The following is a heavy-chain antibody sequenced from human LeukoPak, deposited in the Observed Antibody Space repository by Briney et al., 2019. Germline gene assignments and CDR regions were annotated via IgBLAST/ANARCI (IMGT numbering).Heavy chain of an antibody. CDR3: ARDRGAYYDFWSGYYGSAFDY. CDR1: GFTFSSYW. Sequence: GGSLRLSCAASGFTFSSYWMSWVRQAPGKGLEWVANIKQDGSEKYYVDSVKGRFTISRDNAKNSLYLQMNSLRAEDTAVYYCARDRGAYYDFWSGYYGSAFDYWGQGTLVTVSS. D-gene: IGHD3-3*01. CDR2: IKQDGSEK. J-gene: IGHJ4*02. V-gene: IGHV3-7*01.